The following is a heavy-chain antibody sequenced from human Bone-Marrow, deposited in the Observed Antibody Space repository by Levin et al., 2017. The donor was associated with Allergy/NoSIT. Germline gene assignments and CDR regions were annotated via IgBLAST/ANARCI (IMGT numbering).Heavy chain of an antibody. CDR3: VRAVPAIRYFDS. CDR2: IYDSGNV. D-gene: IGHD2-21*01. J-gene: IGHJ4*02. V-gene: IGHV4-30-2*01. Sequence: PSETLSLTCAVSGGSLRSDDHSWSWVRQPPGKGLEWIGYIYDSGNVHYNPSLKTRVTISVDTSKRQFSLRLRSVTAADTAVYYCVRAVPAIRYFDSWGQGTLVSVSS. CDR1: GGSLRSDDHS.